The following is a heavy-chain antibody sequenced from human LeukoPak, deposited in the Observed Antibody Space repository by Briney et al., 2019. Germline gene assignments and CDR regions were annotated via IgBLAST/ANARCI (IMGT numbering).Heavy chain of an antibody. CDR3: ARGQDTVVTSRDAFDI. CDR2: ISSSSSYI. J-gene: IGHJ3*02. D-gene: IGHD4-23*01. Sequence: GGSLRLSRAASGFTFSSFTMNWVRQAPGKGLEWVSSISSSSSYIYYADSLKGRFTISRDNAKNSLYLQMNSLRAEDTAVYYCARGQDTVVTSRDAFDIWGQGTMVTVSS. V-gene: IGHV3-21*01. CDR1: GFTFSSFT.